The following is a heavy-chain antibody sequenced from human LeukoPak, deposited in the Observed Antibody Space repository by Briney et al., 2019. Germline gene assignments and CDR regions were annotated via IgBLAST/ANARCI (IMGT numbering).Heavy chain of an antibody. J-gene: IGHJ4*02. D-gene: IGHD3-16*01. CDR2: INSDGSST. Sequence: GGSLRLSCAASGFTFSNYWMHWVRQAPGKGLVWVSGINSDGSSTRYADSVKGRFTISRDNAKNTLYLQMNSLRAEDTAVYYCARDAHTGDDFDYWGQGTLVTVSS. CDR1: GFTFSNYW. CDR3: ARDAHTGDDFDY. V-gene: IGHV3-74*01.